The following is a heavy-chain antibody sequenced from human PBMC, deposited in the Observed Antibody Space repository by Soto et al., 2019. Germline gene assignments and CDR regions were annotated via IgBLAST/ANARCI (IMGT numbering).Heavy chain of an antibody. Sequence: QVQLVQSGAEVKKPGASVKVSCKASGYTFTSYDINWVRQATGQGLEWMGWMNPNSGNTGNAQKVQGRVTMTRNTSISTAYMELSSLRSEDTAVYYCARGVEQWPNYYYMDVWGKGTTVTVSS. V-gene: IGHV1-8*01. D-gene: IGHD6-19*01. CDR3: ARGVEQWPNYYYMDV. CDR1: GYTFTSYD. CDR2: MNPNSGNT. J-gene: IGHJ6*03.